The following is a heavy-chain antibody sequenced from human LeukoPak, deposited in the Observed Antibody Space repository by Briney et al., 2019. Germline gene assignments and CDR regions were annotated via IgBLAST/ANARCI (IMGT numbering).Heavy chain of an antibody. CDR3: AKESLRFLEWLPESYFDY. CDR2: IRYDGSNK. D-gene: IGHD3-3*01. V-gene: IGHV3-30*02. Sequence: GGSLRLSCAASGFTFSSYGMHWVRQAPGKGLEWVSFIRYDGSNKYYADSVKGRFTISRDNSKTTLYLQMNSLRAEDTAVYYCAKESLRFLEWLPESYFDYWGQGTLVTVSS. J-gene: IGHJ4*02. CDR1: GFTFSSYG.